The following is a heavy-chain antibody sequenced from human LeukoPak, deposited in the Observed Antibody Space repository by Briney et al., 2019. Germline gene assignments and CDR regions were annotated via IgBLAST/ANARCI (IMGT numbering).Heavy chain of an antibody. CDR1: GGSINSYY. J-gene: IGHJ4*02. CDR2: IYYSGST. V-gene: IGHV4-59*01. D-gene: IGHD6-13*01. CDR3: ARGLAAAGTSYFDY. Sequence: SQTLSLTCTVSGGSINSYYWSWIRQPPGKGLEWIGYIYYSGSTNYNPSLKSRATISVDTSKNQFSLKLSSVTAADTAVYYCARGLAAAGTSYFDYWGQGTLVTVSS.